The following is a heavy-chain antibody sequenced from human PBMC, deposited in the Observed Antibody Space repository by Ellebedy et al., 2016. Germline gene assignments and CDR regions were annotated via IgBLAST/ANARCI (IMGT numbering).Heavy chain of an antibody. D-gene: IGHD2-2*01. Sequence: SETLSLXCTVSGGSISSSSYYWGWIRQPPGKGLEWLGSIYYSGSTYYNPSLKSRVTISVDTSKNQFSLKLSSVTAADTAVYYCARHVVVVPAAIRGPAGDAFDIWGQGTMVTVSS. J-gene: IGHJ3*02. CDR2: IYYSGST. CDR3: ARHVVVVPAAIRGPAGDAFDI. CDR1: GGSISSSSYY. V-gene: IGHV4-39*01.